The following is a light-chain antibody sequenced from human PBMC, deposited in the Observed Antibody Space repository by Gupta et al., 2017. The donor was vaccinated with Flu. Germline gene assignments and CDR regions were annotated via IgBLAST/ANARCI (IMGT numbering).Light chain of an antibody. Sequence: EIVMLQSPATLSVSPGERATLSCRASQSVSSNLAWYPQKPGQAPRLLIYGASTRATGIPARFSGSGSGTEFTLTISSLQSEDFAVYYCQQYNNWPPLTFGGGTKVEIK. J-gene: IGKJ4*01. CDR1: QSVSSN. CDR2: GAS. V-gene: IGKV3-15*01. CDR3: QQYNNWPPLT.